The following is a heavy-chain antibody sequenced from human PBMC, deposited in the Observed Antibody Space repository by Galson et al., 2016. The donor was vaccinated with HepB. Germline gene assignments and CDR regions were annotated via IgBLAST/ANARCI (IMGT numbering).Heavy chain of an antibody. CDR1: GFSFSAYA. J-gene: IGHJ5*02. D-gene: IGHD6-19*01. CDR2: IWSGGIKK. Sequence: SLRLSCAGSGFSFSAYAVHWVRQTPGKGLEWVAVIWSGGIKKYYADSVEGRFTISRDNSENTVYPQIDTLRVEDTAVYYFARGKAVTGSDPLDPWGQGTLVTVSS. CDR3: ARGKAVTGSDPLDP. V-gene: IGHV3-33*01.